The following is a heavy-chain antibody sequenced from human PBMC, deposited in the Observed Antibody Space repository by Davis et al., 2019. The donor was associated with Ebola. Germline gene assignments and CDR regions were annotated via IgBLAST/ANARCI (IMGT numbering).Heavy chain of an antibody. CDR2: ISGSGGST. D-gene: IGHD3-16*02. Sequence: AISGSGGSTYYADSVKGRFTISRDNSKNTLYLQMNSLRAEDTAVYYCAKEDDYVWGSYRPRYYGMDVWGQGTTVTVSS. J-gene: IGHJ6*02. V-gene: IGHV3-23*01. CDR3: AKEDDYVWGSYRPRYYGMDV.